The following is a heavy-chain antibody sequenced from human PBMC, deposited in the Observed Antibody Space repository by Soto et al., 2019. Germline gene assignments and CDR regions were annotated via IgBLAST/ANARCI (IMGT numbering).Heavy chain of an antibody. CDR3: ARDRVEAALGPFDQ. J-gene: IGHJ4*02. CDR1: GYTFSTYP. Sequence: QVQLVQSGAEVKKPGASVKVSCKTSGYTFSTYPISWVRQAPGQGLEWVGWISTYNGKTNYGQKFQGRVTITTDTSASTAYLNQSNLRSDDTAVYYCARDRVEAALGPFDQWGQGTLVTVSS. V-gene: IGHV1-18*01. D-gene: IGHD6-13*01. CDR2: ISTYNGKT.